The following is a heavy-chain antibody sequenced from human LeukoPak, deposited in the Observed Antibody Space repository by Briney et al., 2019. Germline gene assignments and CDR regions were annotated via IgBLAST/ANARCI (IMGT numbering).Heavy chain of an antibody. J-gene: IGHJ4*02. CDR1: GGSISSYY. V-gene: IGHV4-59*12. Sequence: PSETLSLTCTVSGGSISSYYWSWIRQPPGKGLEWIGYIYYSGNTNYNPSLKSRVTISVDTSKNQFSLKLSSVTAADTAVYYCARLRGAPGALFDYWGQGTLVTVSS. CDR3: ARLRGAPGALFDY. CDR2: IYYSGNT. D-gene: IGHD3-10*01.